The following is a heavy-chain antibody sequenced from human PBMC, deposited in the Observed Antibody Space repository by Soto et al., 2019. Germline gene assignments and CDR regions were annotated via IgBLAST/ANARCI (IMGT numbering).Heavy chain of an antibody. CDR1: GASISTSTYH. CDR3: ARHGSAVLYYYGMDV. CDR2: IYYDGTT. V-gene: IGHV4-39*01. Sequence: QLQLQESGPGLVRPSETLSLTCPVSGASISTSTYHWGWMRQPPGKGLEWIGTIYYDGTTYYNPSLKSRVTISVDTAQNQFSLKLSSVTAEDTAVYFCARHGSAVLYYYGMDVWGRGTTVTVS. J-gene: IGHJ6*02.